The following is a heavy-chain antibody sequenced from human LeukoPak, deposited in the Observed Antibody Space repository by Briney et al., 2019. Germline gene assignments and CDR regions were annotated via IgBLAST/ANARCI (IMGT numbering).Heavy chain of an antibody. D-gene: IGHD6-19*01. V-gene: IGHV1-8*01. CDR3: AKTLRYSSGSYYYYYGMDV. Sequence: ASVKVSCKASGYTFTSYDINWVRQATGQGLEWMGWMNPNSGNTGYAQKFQGKVTMTRNTSISTAYMELRSLRSEDTAVYYCAKTLRYSSGSYYYYYGMDVWGQGTTVTVSS. J-gene: IGHJ6*02. CDR1: GYTFTSYD. CDR2: MNPNSGNT.